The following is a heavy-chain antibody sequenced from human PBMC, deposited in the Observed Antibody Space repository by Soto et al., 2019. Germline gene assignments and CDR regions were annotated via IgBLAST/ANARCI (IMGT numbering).Heavy chain of an antibody. V-gene: IGHV1-69*02. CDR2: FIPMLGIA. J-gene: IGHJ4*02. D-gene: IGHD3-22*01. CDR3: ASLYDDISGNCDY. CDR1: GDSFSRST. Sequence: QVQLVQSGAEVKRPGSSVKVSCKASGDSFSRSTFSWVRQAPGQGLEWMGRFIPMLGIANYAQTFQGRVTITADKSTSTAYMDLSSLRSEDTAVYYCASLYDDISGNCDYWGQGALGTVSS.